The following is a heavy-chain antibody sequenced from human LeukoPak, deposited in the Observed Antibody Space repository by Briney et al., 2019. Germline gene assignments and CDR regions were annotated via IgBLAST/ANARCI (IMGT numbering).Heavy chain of an antibody. CDR2: MNPNSGNT. CDR3: ARDKAWRVRGVIIKRRGSFDP. D-gene: IGHD3-10*01. Sequence: GASVKVSCKASGYTFTSYDINGVRQATGQGLEWIGWMNPNSGNTGYAQKFQGRVTMTRNTSISTAYMELSSLRSEDTAVYYCARDKAWRVRGVIIKRRGSFDPWGQGTLVTVSS. CDR1: GYTFTSYD. J-gene: IGHJ5*02. V-gene: IGHV1-8*01.